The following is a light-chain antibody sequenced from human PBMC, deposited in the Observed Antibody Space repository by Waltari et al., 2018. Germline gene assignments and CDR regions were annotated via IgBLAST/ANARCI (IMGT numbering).Light chain of an antibody. Sequence: QSALTQPASVSGSPGQSITISCTGTSSDIGAYKYVSWYQQHPGKAPKLIIYEVSNRPAGVSNRFSGSKSGNTASLSISGLQAEDEADYYCISFTSSVTYVFGTGTRVTVV. V-gene: IGLV2-14*01. CDR1: SSDIGAYKY. CDR2: EVS. CDR3: ISFTSSVTYV. J-gene: IGLJ1*01.